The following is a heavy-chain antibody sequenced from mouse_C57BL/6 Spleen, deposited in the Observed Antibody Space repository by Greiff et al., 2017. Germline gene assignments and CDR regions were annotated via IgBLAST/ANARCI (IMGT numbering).Heavy chain of an antibody. CDR1: GFNIKNTY. V-gene: IGHV14-3*01. Sequence: EVKLQESVAELVRPGASVKLSCTASGFNIKNTYMHWVKQRPEQGLEWIGRIDPANGNTKYAPKFQGKATITADTSSNTAYLQLSSLTSEDTAIYYCAREGGYYYGSSYGYYAMDYWGQGTSVTVSS. CDR3: AREGGYYYGSSYGYYAMDY. CDR2: IDPANGNT. D-gene: IGHD1-1*01. J-gene: IGHJ4*01.